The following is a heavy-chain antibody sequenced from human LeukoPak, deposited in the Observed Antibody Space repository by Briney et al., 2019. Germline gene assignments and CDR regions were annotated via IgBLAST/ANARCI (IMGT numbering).Heavy chain of an antibody. CDR2: INPNSGDT. D-gene: IGHD5-12*01. CDR3: GKVRTNNAYDSNDY. J-gene: IGHJ4*02. CDR1: GYTFTDYY. V-gene: IGHV1-2*02. Sequence: ASVKVSCKASGYTFTDYYMHWVRQAPGQGLEWTGWINPNSGDTNYAQKFQGRVTMTRDTSISTAYMELSRLRFDDTAVYYCGKVRTNNAYDSNDYWGQGTLVTVSS.